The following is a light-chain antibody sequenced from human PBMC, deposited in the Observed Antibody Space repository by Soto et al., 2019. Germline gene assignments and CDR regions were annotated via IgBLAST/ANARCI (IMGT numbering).Light chain of an antibody. CDR3: CSDAGSSTV. CDR2: EGS. J-gene: IGLJ2*01. CDR1: SSDVWSYNL. Sequence: QSALTQPASVSGSPGQSITISCTGTSSDVWSYNLVSWYQQHPGKAPKLMIYEGSKRPSGVSNRYSGSKSGNTASLTISGLQAEDEADYYCCSDAGSSTVFGGGTKLTVL. V-gene: IGLV2-23*01.